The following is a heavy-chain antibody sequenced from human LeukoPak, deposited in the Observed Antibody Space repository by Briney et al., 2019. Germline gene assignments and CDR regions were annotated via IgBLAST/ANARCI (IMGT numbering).Heavy chain of an antibody. V-gene: IGHV5-10-1*01. CDR2: IDPSDSYT. CDR3: ATQVANDAFDI. Sequence: GESLKISYKDSGHSFTNYWISWVRQMPGKGLEWMGRIDPSDSYTNYSSSFQGHVTISADKSISTAYLQWSSLKASDTAMYYCATQVANDAFDIWGQGTMVTVSS. J-gene: IGHJ3*02. D-gene: IGHD5-12*01. CDR1: GHSFTNYW.